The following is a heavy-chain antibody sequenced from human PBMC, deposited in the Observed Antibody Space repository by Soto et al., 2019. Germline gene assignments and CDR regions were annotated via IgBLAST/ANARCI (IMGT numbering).Heavy chain of an antibody. D-gene: IGHD5-12*01. J-gene: IGHJ4*02. V-gene: IGHV3-30-3*01. CDR1: GFTFSSYA. Sequence: LRLSCAASGFTFSSYAMHWVRQAPGKGLEWVAVISYDGSNKYYADSVKGRFTISRDNSKNTLYLQMNSLRAEDTAVYYCARAAATITYLDYWGQGTLVTVSS. CDR2: ISYDGSNK. CDR3: ARAAATITYLDY.